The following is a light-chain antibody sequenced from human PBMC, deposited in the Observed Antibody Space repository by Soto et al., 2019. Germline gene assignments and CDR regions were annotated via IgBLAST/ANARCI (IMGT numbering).Light chain of an antibody. CDR3: QQSYTTSWT. Sequence: DIQMTQSPSSLSASVGDRVTITCRASQSISSYLNWYQQKPGKAPNLLIYAASSLRSGVPSRFSGRGSGTDFTLTISSLQPEDFATYYCQQSYTTSWTFGQGTKVEIK. CDR1: QSISSY. J-gene: IGKJ1*01. V-gene: IGKV1-39*01. CDR2: AAS.